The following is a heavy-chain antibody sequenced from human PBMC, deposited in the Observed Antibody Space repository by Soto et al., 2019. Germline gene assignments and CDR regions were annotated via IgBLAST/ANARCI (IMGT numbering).Heavy chain of an antibody. Sequence: ASETLSLTCTVSGGSISSSSYYWGWIRQPPGKGLEWIGSIYYSGSTYYNPSLKSRVTISVDTSKNQFSLKLSSVTAADTAVYYCARRRKRSGSHYFDYWGQRTLVTVSS. CDR2: IYYSGST. J-gene: IGHJ4*02. D-gene: IGHD5-12*01. CDR1: GGSISSSSYY. CDR3: ARRRKRSGSHYFDY. V-gene: IGHV4-39*01.